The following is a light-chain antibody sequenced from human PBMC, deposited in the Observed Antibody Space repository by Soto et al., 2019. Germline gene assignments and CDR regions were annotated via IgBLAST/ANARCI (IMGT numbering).Light chain of an antibody. CDR3: QQYDTYSRT. Sequence: DIQMTQPPSTLSASVGDRVTITCRASQSFSGTLAWYQQKPGKAPKLLIYDASSLERGVPSRFSGSGSGTEVTLTISSLQPDDFATYYCQQYDTYSRTFGQGTKVVFK. CDR1: QSFSGT. J-gene: IGKJ1*01. V-gene: IGKV1-5*01. CDR2: DAS.